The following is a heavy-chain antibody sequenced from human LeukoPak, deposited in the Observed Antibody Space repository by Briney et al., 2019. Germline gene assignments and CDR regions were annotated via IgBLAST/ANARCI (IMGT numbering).Heavy chain of an antibody. D-gene: IGHD3-22*01. J-gene: IGHJ3*02. V-gene: IGHV1-2*02. CDR1: GYTFTGYY. CDR2: INPNSGGT. Sequence: ASVKVSCKSSGYTFTGYYMHWVRQAPGQGLEWMGWINPNSGGTNYAQKFQGRVTMTRDTSISTAYMEVSRLRSDDTAVYYCARPILNYDGSGYYHDAFDIWGQGTMVTVSS. CDR3: ARPILNYDGSGYYHDAFDI.